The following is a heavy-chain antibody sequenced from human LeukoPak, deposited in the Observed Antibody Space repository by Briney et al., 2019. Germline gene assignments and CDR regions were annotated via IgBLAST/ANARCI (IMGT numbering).Heavy chain of an antibody. Sequence: PSETLSLTCAVYGGSFSDYFWGWIRQPPGEGLEWIGEINHSGRTYYNPSLKSRVTISVDTSKNQFSLNLSSVTAADTAVYYCARDVVVVPAAIHYGMDVWGQGTTVTVSS. J-gene: IGHJ6*02. V-gene: IGHV4-34*01. D-gene: IGHD2-2*01. CDR2: INHSGRT. CDR1: GGSFSDYF. CDR3: ARDVVVVPAAIHYGMDV.